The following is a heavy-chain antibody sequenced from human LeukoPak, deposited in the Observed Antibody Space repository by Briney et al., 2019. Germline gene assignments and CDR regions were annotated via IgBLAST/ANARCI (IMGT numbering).Heavy chain of an antibody. CDR1: GYSFISYW. CDR2: IYPGDSDT. V-gene: IGHV5-51*01. J-gene: IGHJ6*03. D-gene: IGHD4-23*01. CDR3: ARHRVTTVVTPTNYYYYYMDV. Sequence: GESLKISCKGSGYSFISYWIGWVRQMPGKGLGWMGIIYPGDSDTTYSPSFQGQVTISADKSISTAYLQWSSLKASDTAMYYCARHRVTTVVTPTNYYYYYMDVWGKGTTVTVSS.